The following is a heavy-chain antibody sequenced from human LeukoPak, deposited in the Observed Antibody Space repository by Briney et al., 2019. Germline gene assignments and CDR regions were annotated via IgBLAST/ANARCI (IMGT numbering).Heavy chain of an antibody. J-gene: IGHJ4*02. Sequence: SETLSLTCTGSGGSISGSNYYWDWIRQSPGKGPEWIGSFYYGSSTYYNPSLQSRVTISVDTSRNQFSLSVISVTAADTAVYYCARSHHYYDTGYFDYWGQGTLVTVSS. CDR3: ARSHHYYDTGYFDY. D-gene: IGHD3-22*01. CDR2: FYYGSST. CDR1: GGSISGSNYY. V-gene: IGHV4-39*07.